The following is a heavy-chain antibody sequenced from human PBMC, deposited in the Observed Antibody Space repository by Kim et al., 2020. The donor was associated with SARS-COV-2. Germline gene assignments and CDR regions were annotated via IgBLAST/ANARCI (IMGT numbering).Heavy chain of an antibody. CDR3: ARDATHYYGSGSLDY. J-gene: IGHJ4*02. V-gene: IGHV3-30*07. D-gene: IGHD3-10*01. Sequence: ADSVKGRFTISRDNSKNTLYLQMNSQRAEDTAVYYCARDATHYYGSGSLDYWGQGTLVTVSS.